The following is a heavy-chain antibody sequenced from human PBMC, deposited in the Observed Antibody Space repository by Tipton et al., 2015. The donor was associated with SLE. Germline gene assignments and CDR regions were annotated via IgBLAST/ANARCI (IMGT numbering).Heavy chain of an antibody. Sequence: TLSLTCSVSGGSISSYYWSWIRQPPGKGLGWIGSIYYSGSTYYNPSLKSRVTISVDTSKNQFSLKLSSVTAADTAVYYCARGYAYLGFDPWGQGTLVTVSS. CDR3: ARGYAYLGFDP. V-gene: IGHV4-59*12. CDR1: GGSISSYY. D-gene: IGHD3-16*01. CDR2: IYYSGST. J-gene: IGHJ5*02.